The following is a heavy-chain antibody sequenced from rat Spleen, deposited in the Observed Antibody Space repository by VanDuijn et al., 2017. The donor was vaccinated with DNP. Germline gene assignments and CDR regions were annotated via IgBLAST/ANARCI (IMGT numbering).Heavy chain of an antibody. J-gene: IGHJ2*01. CDR3: TRVLYYGYED. Sequence: QVQLKESGPGLVQPSQTLSLTCTVSGFSLTSYTVSWVRQAPGKGLEWIAAISSGGSTYYNSALKSRLSISRGTSKSQVFLKMNSLQTEDTAIYFCTRVLYYGYEDWGQGVMVTVSS. CDR2: ISSGGST. V-gene: IGHV2-6*01. CDR1: GFSLTSYT. D-gene: IGHD1-7*01.